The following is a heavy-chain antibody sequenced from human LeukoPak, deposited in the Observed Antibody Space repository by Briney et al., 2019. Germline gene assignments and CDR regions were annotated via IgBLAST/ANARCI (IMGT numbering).Heavy chain of an antibody. J-gene: IGHJ4*02. CDR3: ARDPLYCTNGVCYDY. CDR1: GYTFTGYY. D-gene: IGHD2-8*01. Sequence: GASVKVSCKASGYTFTGYYMHWVRQAPGQGLEWMGRINPNSGGTNYAQKFQGRVTMTRDTSISTAYMELSRLRSDDTAVYYCARDPLYCTNGVCYDYWGQGTLVTVSS. V-gene: IGHV1-2*06. CDR2: INPNSGGT.